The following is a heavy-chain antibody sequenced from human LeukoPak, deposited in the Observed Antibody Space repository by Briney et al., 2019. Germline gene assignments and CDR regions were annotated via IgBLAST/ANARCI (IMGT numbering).Heavy chain of an antibody. CDR3: ARGGNYRLDY. D-gene: IGHD4-11*01. CDR1: GFTFSNSW. J-gene: IGHJ4*02. Sequence: GALLLSCEASGFTFSNSWMHWVRQAPGKGLVWVSRMNSDGRITKYADSVKGQFIISRDNAKNTLYLQMNSLRAEDTAVYYCARGGNYRLDYWGQGTLVTVSS. CDR2: MNSDGRIT. V-gene: IGHV3-74*03.